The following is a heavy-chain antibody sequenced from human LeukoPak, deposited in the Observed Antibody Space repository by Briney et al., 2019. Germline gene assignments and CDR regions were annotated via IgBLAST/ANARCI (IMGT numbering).Heavy chain of an antibody. CDR3: ARGMYPYSGSYYDFVY. D-gene: IGHD1-26*01. J-gene: IGHJ4*02. V-gene: IGHV1-18*01. CDR2: ISAYNGNT. CDR1: GYSFTSYG. Sequence: ASVKVSCKASGYSFTSYGINWLRQAPGQGLEWMGCISAYNGNTKDAQKLQGRVTMTTDTSTSTAYMELRSLRSDDTAVYYCARGMYPYSGSYYDFVYWGQRTLVTVSS.